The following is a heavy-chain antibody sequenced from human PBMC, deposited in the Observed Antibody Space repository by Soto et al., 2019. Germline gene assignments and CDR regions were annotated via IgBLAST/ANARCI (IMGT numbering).Heavy chain of an antibody. CDR2: IIPIFGTA. D-gene: IGHD5-12*01. V-gene: IGHV1-69*13. CDR3: ARDRDGYKISKDYYGMDV. CDR1: GGTFSSYA. Sequence: SVKVSCKASGGTFSSYAISWVRQAPGQGLEWMGGIIPIFGTANYAQKFQGRVTITADESTSTAYMELSSLRSEDTAVYYCARDRDGYKISKDYYGMDVWGQGTTVTVSS. J-gene: IGHJ6*02.